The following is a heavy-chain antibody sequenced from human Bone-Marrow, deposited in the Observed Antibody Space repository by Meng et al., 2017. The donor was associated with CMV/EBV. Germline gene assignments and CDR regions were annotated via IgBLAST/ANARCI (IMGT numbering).Heavy chain of an antibody. V-gene: IGHV3-7*01. J-gene: IGHJ4*02. CDR2: IKRDGSEK. CDR1: GFTFSSYW. Sequence: GESLKISCVASGFTFSSYWMTWVRQAPGKGLEWVANIKRDGSEKYYVGSVRGRFTISRDNAKNSLYLRMNSLRAEDTAVYYCTVRFDYWGQGTRVTGSS. CDR3: TVRFDY. D-gene: IGHD3-22*01.